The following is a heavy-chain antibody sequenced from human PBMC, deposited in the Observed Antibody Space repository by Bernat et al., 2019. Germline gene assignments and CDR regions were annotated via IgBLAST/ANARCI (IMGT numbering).Heavy chain of an antibody. CDR1: GYTFTGSY. V-gene: IGHV1-2*04. CDR3: ARGGGGGGYCSSTSCYEDQNWFDP. J-gene: IGHJ5*02. Sequence: QVQLVQSGAEVKKPGASVKVSCKASGYTFTGSYMHWVQQAPGQGLEWMGWINPNSGGTNYAQKFQGWVTMTRDTSISTAYMELSRLRSDDTAVYYCARGGGGGGYCSSTSCYEDQNWFDPWGQGTLVTVSS. D-gene: IGHD2-2*01. CDR2: INPNSGGT.